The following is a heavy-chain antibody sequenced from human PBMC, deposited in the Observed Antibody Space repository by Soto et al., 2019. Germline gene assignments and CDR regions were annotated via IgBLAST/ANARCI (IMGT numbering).Heavy chain of an antibody. CDR3: ARVSGYYGSGRGLYYYGMDV. CDR1: GYSISSGYY. J-gene: IGHJ6*02. D-gene: IGHD3-10*01. CDR2: IYHSGST. Sequence: SGTLSLGCAVSGYSISSGYYWGCIRQPPGKGVEWIGSIYHSGSTYYNPSLKSRVTISVDTSKNQFSLKLSSVTAADTAVYYCARVSGYYGSGRGLYYYGMDVWGQGTTVTVSS. V-gene: IGHV4-38-2*01.